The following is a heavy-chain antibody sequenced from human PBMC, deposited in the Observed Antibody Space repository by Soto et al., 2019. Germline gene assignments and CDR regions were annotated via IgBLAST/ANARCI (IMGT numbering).Heavy chain of an antibody. CDR3: ARGGLYSGSDFVYYYGMDV. J-gene: IGHJ6*02. V-gene: IGHV5-10-1*01. CDR1: GYSFTSYW. CDR2: IDPSDSYT. Sequence: PGESLKISCKGSGYSFTSYWISWVRQMPGKGLEWMGRIDPSDSYTNYSPSFQGHVTISADKSISTAYLQWSSLKASDTAMYYCARGGLYSGSDFVYYYGMDVWGQGTTVTVYS. D-gene: IGHD5-12*01.